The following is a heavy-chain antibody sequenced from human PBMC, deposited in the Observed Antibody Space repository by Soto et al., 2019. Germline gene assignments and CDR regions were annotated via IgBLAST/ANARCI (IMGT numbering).Heavy chain of an antibody. D-gene: IGHD1-26*01. CDR2: VDSADGET. Sequence: EVQLVQSGAEVKKPGATVKLSRKVSGYTFTDYYAHWVQQAPGKGLEWMGLVDSADGETIYAEKFQGRVTMTADTSTDTAYMELTSLRSEDAAVYYCGTVGRLGSTGASTYGMDVWGQGTTVTVSS. J-gene: IGHJ6*02. CDR3: GTVGRLGSTGASTYGMDV. CDR1: GYTFTDYY. V-gene: IGHV1-69-2*01.